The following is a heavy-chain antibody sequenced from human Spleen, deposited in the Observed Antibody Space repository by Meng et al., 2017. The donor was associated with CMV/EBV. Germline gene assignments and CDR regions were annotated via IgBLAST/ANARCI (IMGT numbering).Heavy chain of an antibody. CDR2: INPNSGGT. CDR1: GYSFTSYG. D-gene: IGHD2-2*01. Sequence: ASVKVSCKAFGYSFTSYGISWVRQAPGQGLEWMGWINPNSGGTNFAQKFQGRVTMTRDTSTSTVYMELSSLRSEDTAVYYCARGSIVVVPAASYGMDVWGQGTTVTVSS. V-gene: IGHV1-2*02. CDR3: ARGSIVVVPAASYGMDV. J-gene: IGHJ6*02.